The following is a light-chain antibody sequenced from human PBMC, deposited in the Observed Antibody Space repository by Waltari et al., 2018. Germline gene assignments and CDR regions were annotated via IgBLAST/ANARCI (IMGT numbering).Light chain of an antibody. J-gene: IGLJ1*01. Sequence: QSGLTQPASVSGSPGQSITVRCTGTSSDVGNYNLFSWYQQYPGKTPKLMVYESTKRPSGVSDRFSGSKSGNTASLTISGLQSEDEADYYCCSYAGLGIYVFGTGTKVTVL. CDR2: EST. CDR3: CSYAGLGIYV. V-gene: IGLV2-23*01. CDR1: SSDVGNYNL.